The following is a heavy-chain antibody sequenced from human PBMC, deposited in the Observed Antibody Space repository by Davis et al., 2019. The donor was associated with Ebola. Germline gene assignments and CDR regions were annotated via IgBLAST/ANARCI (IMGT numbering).Heavy chain of an antibody. CDR3: SNLGEVSCSTSGFSSYLSGFDC. J-gene: IGHJ4*02. CDR1: GLRLSNHG. V-gene: IGHV3-30*02. D-gene: IGHD3-16*01. Sequence: PRRSLRLSCAASGLRLSNHGMHWVRQAPGKGLAWVASIQFDGTHAYYSNSVEGRFTISRDNSQNTLYRQMNSLRAEDTAVYFCSNLGEVSCSTSGFSSYLSGFDCWGQGTLVTVSS. CDR2: IQFDGTHA.